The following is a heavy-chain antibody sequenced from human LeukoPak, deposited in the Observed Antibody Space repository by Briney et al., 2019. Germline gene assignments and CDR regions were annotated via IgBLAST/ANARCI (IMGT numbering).Heavy chain of an antibody. Sequence: NSGGSRRLSCAASGFNFSLYAMSWVRQAPGKGLEWVSYITNGGSTIHHADSVKGRFTISRDNAKKTLYLQMNSLRAEDTAVYYCARSIGLTGGGVDVWGQGTTVTVSS. CDR1: GFNFSLYA. CDR3: ARSIGLTGGGVDV. V-gene: IGHV3-11*01. CDR2: ITNGGSTI. D-gene: IGHD3-9*01. J-gene: IGHJ6*02.